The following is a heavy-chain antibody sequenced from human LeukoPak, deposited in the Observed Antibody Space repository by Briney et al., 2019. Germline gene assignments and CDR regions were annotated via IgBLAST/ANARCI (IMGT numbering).Heavy chain of an antibody. CDR1: GGSFSCYY. Sequence: SETLSLTCAVYGGSFSCYYWSWLRQPPGKGLEWIGEINHSGSTNYNPSLKSRVTISVDTSKNQFSLKLSSVTAADTAVYYCARGDILTGYSYWGQGTLVTVSS. D-gene: IGHD3-9*01. CDR3: ARGDILTGYSY. CDR2: INHSGST. V-gene: IGHV4-34*01. J-gene: IGHJ4*02.